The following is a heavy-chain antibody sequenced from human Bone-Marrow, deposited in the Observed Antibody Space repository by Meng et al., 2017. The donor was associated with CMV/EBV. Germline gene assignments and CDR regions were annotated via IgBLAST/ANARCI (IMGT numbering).Heavy chain of an antibody. CDR2: IIPIFGTA. Sequence: SVKVSCKASGGTFSSYAISWMRQAPGQGLEWMGGIIPIFGTANYAQKFQGRVTITTDESTSTAYMELSSLRSEDTAVYYCARERYIVVVPAATGGWFDPWGQGTLDTVSS. CDR3: ARERYIVVVPAATGGWFDP. V-gene: IGHV1-69*05. CDR1: GGTFSSYA. J-gene: IGHJ5*02. D-gene: IGHD2-2*01.